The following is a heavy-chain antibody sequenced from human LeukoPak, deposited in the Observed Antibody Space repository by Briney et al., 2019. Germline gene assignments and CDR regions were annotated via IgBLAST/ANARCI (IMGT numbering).Heavy chain of an antibody. CDR3: ARGIYGPYYFDY. Sequence: PSETLSLTCTVSGGSISSGTYYWSWIRQPAVKGLEWIGRIYSSGSTNYNPSLQSRVTISVDTSKNQFSLNLNSVTAADTAVYYCARGIYGPYYFDYWGQGTLVTVSS. V-gene: IGHV4-61*02. CDR1: GGSISSGTYY. D-gene: IGHD3-16*01. CDR2: IYSSGST. J-gene: IGHJ4*02.